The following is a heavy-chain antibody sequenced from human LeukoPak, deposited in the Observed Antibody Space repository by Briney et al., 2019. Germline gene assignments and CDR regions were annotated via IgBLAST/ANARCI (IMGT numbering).Heavy chain of an antibody. CDR1: GYTFTSYY. J-gene: IGHJ4*02. CDR2: INPSGGST. D-gene: IGHD4-17*01. V-gene: IGHV1-46*01. CDR3: AREETTVIYFDY. Sequence: ASVKASCKASGYTFTSYYMHWVRQAPGQGLEWMGIINPSGGSTSYAQKFQGRVTMTRDTSTSTVYMELSSLRSEDTAVYYCAREETTVIYFDYWGQGTLVTVSS.